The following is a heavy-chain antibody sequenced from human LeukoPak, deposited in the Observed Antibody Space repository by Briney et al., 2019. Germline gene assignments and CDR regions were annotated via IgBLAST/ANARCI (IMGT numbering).Heavy chain of an antibody. J-gene: IGHJ4*02. CDR3: ARGRRSGSYYAY. Sequence: SETLSLICAVYGGSFSGYYWSWIRQPPGKGLEWIGEINHSGSTNYNPSLKSRVTISVDTSKNQFSLKLSSVTAADTAVYYCARGRRSGSYYAYWGQGTLVTVSS. D-gene: IGHD1-26*01. V-gene: IGHV4-34*01. CDR2: INHSGST. CDR1: GGSFSGYY.